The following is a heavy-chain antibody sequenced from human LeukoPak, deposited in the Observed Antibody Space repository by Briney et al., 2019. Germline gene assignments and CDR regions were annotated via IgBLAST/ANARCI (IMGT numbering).Heavy chain of an antibody. CDR2: ISAYNGNT. V-gene: IGHV1-18*01. Sequence: GASVKVSCKASGYTFTSYGISWVRQAPGQGLEWMGWISAYNGNTNYAQKLQGRVTMTTDTSTSTAYMELRSLRSDDTAVYYCARDMEEQWLVTTTDYWGQGTLVTVSS. J-gene: IGHJ4*02. CDR3: ARDMEEQWLVTTTDY. D-gene: IGHD6-19*01. CDR1: GYTFTSYG.